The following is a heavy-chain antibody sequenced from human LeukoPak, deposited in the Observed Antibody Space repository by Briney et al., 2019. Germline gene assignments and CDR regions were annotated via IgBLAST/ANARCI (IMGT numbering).Heavy chain of an antibody. J-gene: IGHJ5*02. Sequence: ASVKVSCKASGYTFTSYAMHWVRQAPGQRLEWMGWINAGNGNTKYSQKFQGRVTITRDTSARTAYMELSSLRSEDTAVYYCARGSNWNDEGGWFDLWGQGTLVTVSS. CDR3: ARGSNWNDEGGWFDL. D-gene: IGHD1-1*01. CDR1: GYTFTSYA. V-gene: IGHV1-3*01. CDR2: INAGNGNT.